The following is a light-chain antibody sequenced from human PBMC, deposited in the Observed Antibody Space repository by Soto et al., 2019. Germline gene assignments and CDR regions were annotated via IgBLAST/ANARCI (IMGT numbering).Light chain of an antibody. J-gene: IGLJ3*02. Sequence: QSALTQPDSVSGAPGQSIPISCTGTRSDLGRYNPVSWYQQHPGKAPQLVIYEGSKRPSWVSNRFAGYKSGNTASLTISGLQADYEAEYCYCPYAGSSTVAWVFGSGTKLTVL. CDR1: RSDLGRYNP. CDR2: EGS. V-gene: IGLV2-23*03. CDR3: CPYAGSSTVAWV.